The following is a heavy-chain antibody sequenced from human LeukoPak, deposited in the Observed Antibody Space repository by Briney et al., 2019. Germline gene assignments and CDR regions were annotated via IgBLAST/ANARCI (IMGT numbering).Heavy chain of an antibody. CDR3: ARGSFGVVYGMDV. CDR2: IYYSGST. J-gene: IGHJ6*02. V-gene: IGHV4-31*03. CDR1: GGSISSGGYY. Sequence: SQTLSLTCTVSGGSISSGGYYWNWIRQHPGKGLEWIGYIYYSGSTYYNPSLKSRVTISVDTSKNQFSLKLSSVTAADTAVYYCARGSFGVVYGMDVWGQGTTVTVSS. D-gene: IGHD3-3*01.